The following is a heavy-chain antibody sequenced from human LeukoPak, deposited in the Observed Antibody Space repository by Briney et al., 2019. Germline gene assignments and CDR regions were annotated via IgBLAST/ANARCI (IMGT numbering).Heavy chain of an antibody. CDR3: AKVTAAAGTAEDYYYYYGMDV. CDR2: ISWNSGSI. D-gene: IGHD6-13*01. J-gene: IGHJ6*02. CDR1: GFTFDDYA. Sequence: GRSLRLSCAASGFTFDDYAMHWVRQAPGKGLEWVSGISWNSGSIGYADSVKGRFTISRENAKNSLYLQMNSLRAEDTALYYCAKVTAAAGTAEDYYYYYGMDVWGQGTTVTASS. V-gene: IGHV3-9*01.